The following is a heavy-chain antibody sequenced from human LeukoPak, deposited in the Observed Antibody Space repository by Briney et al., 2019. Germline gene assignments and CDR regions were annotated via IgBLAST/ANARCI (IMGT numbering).Heavy chain of an antibody. Sequence: GGSLRLSCAASGFSFSSYWMHWVRQAPGKGPVWVSRIDSDGRSTSYADSVKGRFTISRDNAKSTLYLQMNSLRAEDTAVYYCAKARTLVGASDYWGQGTLVTVSS. CDR1: GFSFSSYW. D-gene: IGHD1-26*01. CDR3: AKARTLVGASDY. CDR2: IDSDGRST. V-gene: IGHV3-74*01. J-gene: IGHJ4*02.